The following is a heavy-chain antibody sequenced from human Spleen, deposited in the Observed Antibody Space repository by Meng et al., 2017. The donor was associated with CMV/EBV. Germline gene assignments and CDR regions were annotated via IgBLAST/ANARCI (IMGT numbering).Heavy chain of an antibody. CDR2: IKQDGSEK. CDR3: AKDFRLMTTVVTGVYVGAFDI. J-gene: IGHJ3*02. CDR1: GFTFSSYW. V-gene: IGHV3-7*03. Sequence: GESLKISCAASGFTFSSYWMSWVRQAPGKGLEWVANIKQDGSEKYYVDSVKGRFTISRDNAKNSLYLQMNSLRAEDTALYYCAKDFRLMTTVVTGVYVGAFDIWGQGTMVTVSS. D-gene: IGHD4-23*01.